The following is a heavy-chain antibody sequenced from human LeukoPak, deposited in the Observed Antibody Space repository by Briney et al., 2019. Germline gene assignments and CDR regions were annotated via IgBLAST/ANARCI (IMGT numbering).Heavy chain of an antibody. J-gene: IGHJ5*02. Sequence: ASVKVSCKASGYTFTKYYMFWVRQSPGQGLEWMGRINPSSGGTDYAQKFQGRVTMTRDTSISTAYMELSRLRSDDTAMYYCARGYCSGGSCYSVENWFDPWGQGTLVTVSS. CDR2: INPSSGGT. CDR1: GYTFTKYY. CDR3: ARGYCSGGSCYSVENWFDP. V-gene: IGHV1-2*06. D-gene: IGHD2-15*01.